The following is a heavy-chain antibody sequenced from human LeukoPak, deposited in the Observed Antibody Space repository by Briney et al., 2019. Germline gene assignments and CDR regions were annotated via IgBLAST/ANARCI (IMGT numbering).Heavy chain of an antibody. CDR1: GGTFSRSA. J-gene: IGHJ4*02. Sequence: ASVKVSCKASGGTFSRSAVNWLRQAPGQGLERMGGIIPMFRTANYAQKFRGRVTITADESTSTAYMELNSLRSEDTAVYYCARDASIHDSSSYYFLWWGQGTLVTVSS. V-gene: IGHV1-69*13. CDR2: IIPMFRTA. D-gene: IGHD3-22*01. CDR3: ARDASIHDSSSYYFLW.